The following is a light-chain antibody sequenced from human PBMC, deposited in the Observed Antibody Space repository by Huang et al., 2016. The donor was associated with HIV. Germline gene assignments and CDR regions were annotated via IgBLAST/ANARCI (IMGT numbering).Light chain of an antibody. J-gene: IGKJ3*01. CDR3: QQYERPPDT. CDR2: GAS. V-gene: IGKV3-20*01. CDR1: QSVGIY. Sequence: EIVLTQSPGTLSLSPGERATLSCRASQSVGIYLAWYQQKPGQAPRLLIYGASTWITGIPDRFSGGGSGTDFTLSISRLEPEDFAVYYCQQYERPPDTFGPGTKVNIK.